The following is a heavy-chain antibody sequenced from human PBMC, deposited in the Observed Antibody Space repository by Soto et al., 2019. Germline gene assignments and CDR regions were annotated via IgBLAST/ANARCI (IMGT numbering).Heavy chain of an antibody. Sequence: SETLSLTCAVSGYSISSGYYWGWIRQPPGKGLEWIGSIYHSGSTYYNPSLKSRVTISVDTSKNQFSLKLSSVTAADTAVYYCARVLENWFDPWGQGTLVTVSS. V-gene: IGHV4-38-2*01. J-gene: IGHJ5*02. CDR2: IYHSGST. CDR3: ARVLENWFDP. CDR1: GYSISSGYY.